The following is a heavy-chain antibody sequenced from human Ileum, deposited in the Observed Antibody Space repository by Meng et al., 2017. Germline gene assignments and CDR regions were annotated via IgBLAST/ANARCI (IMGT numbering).Heavy chain of an antibody. CDR3: AKERGGLFDS. CDR1: GYTFTDSV. V-gene: IGHV1-3*01. CDR2: LNPAIDST. Sequence: VVIAQSGPEVKEPGAAVRLSCTASGYTFTDSVLHWVRQAPGQRPEWMGWLNPAIDSTYYLQKLRGRITITRDSSANTIYLDLGGLTPDDTAVYFCAKERGGLFDSWGQGSLVTVSS. J-gene: IGHJ4*02. D-gene: IGHD4-23*01.